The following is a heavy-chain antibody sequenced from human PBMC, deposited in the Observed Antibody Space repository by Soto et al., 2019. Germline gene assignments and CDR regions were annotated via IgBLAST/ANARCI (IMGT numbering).Heavy chain of an antibody. J-gene: IGHJ6*03. Sequence: GGSLRLSCAASGFAFSSYGMHWVRQAPGKGLEWVAVISYDGSNKYYADSVKGRFAISRDNSKNTLYLQMNSLRVEDTAVYYCARCDYGWDDDYYYYMDVWGKGTTVTVSS. V-gene: IGHV3-30*03. CDR2: ISYDGSNK. CDR3: ARCDYGWDDDYYYYMDV. D-gene: IGHD3-10*01. CDR1: GFAFSSYG.